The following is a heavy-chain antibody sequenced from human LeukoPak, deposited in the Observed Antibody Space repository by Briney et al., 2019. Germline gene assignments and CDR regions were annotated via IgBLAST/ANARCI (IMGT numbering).Heavy chain of an antibody. CDR2: ISGSGGST. J-gene: IGHJ4*02. CDR3: AKDDAPGKEWLEVIDY. D-gene: IGHD3-3*01. Sequence: GGSLRLSCAASGFTFSSYAMYGVRQAPGKGLEWVSGISGSGGSTYFADSVKGRFTTSRDNSKNTLYLQMNSLRAEDTAVYYCAKDDAPGKEWLEVIDYWGQGTLVTVPS. CDR1: GFTFSSYA. V-gene: IGHV3-23*01.